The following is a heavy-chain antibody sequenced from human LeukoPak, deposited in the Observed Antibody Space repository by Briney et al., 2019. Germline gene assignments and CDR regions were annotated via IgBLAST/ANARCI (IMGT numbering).Heavy chain of an antibody. CDR1: GFTFSSYA. D-gene: IGHD1-1*01. V-gene: IGHV3-23*01. CDR2: IRSNGETT. CDR3: AKGQELDDGVFDS. Sequence: GGSLRLSCAASGFTFSSYAMTWVRQAPGKGLEWVSTIRSNGETTYNADSVKGRFTISRDNSKKTLYLQLNSLRVEDTAIYYCAKGQELDDGVFDSWGQGTLVTVSS. J-gene: IGHJ4*02.